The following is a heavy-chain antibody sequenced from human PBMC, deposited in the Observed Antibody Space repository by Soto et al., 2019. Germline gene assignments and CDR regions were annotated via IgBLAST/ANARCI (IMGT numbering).Heavy chain of an antibody. CDR3: ARDFRRSSSSGSDY. J-gene: IGHJ4*02. V-gene: IGHV1-18*01. CDR2: ISADTGNT. Sequence: ASVKVSCKASGYTFTNYGISWVRQAPGQGLEWMGWISADTGNTNYAQKLQDRVTMTTDTSTTTAYMELRSLTSDDTALYFCARDFRRSSSSGSDYWGQGTLVTVSS. CDR1: GYTFTNYG. D-gene: IGHD6-13*01.